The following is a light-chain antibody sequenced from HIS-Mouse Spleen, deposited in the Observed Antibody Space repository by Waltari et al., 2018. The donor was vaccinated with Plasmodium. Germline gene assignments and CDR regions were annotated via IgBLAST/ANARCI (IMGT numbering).Light chain of an antibody. CDR2: GAS. J-gene: IGKJ3*01. CDR1: QSVSSN. V-gene: IGKV3-15*01. Sequence: EMVMTQSPATLSVSPGERATLSCRASQSVSSNLAWYQQKPGQAPRLLIYGASTRATGSPARLSGSGSGTEFTLTISSLQSEDFAVYYCQQYNNWSFTFGPGTKVDIK. CDR3: QQYNNWSFT.